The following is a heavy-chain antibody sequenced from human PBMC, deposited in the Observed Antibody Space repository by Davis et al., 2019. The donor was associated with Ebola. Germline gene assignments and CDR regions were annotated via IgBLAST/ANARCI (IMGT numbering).Heavy chain of an antibody. J-gene: IGHJ6*02. CDR1: GFTFSSYA. CDR3: ARASLLWFGELLYQDYGMDV. Sequence: GESLKISCSASGFTFSSYAMHWVRQAPGKGLEYVSAISSNGGSTYYADSVKGRFTISRDNSKNTLYLQMNSLRAEDTAVYYCARASLLWFGELLYQDYGMDVWGQGTTVTVSS. D-gene: IGHD3-10*01. V-gene: IGHV3-64*04. CDR2: ISSNGGST.